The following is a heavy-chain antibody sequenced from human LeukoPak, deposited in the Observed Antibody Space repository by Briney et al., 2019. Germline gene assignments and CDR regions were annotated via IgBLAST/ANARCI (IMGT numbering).Heavy chain of an antibody. Sequence: SVTVSCKAPGGTFSSYAISWVRQAPGQGLEWMGGIIPIFGTANYAQKFQGRVTITADESTSTAYMELSSLRSEDTAVYYCARPDHYYYYYYMDVWGKGTTVTVSS. CDR3: ARPDHYYYYYYMDV. V-gene: IGHV1-69*13. CDR2: IIPIFGTA. J-gene: IGHJ6*03. CDR1: GGTFSSYA.